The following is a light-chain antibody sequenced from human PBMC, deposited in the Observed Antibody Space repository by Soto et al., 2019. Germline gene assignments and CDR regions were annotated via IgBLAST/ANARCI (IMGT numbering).Light chain of an antibody. CDR2: GAS. Sequence: SVLTQSPGTLSLSPGERAALSCRASQNVSSNLLFWYQQHPGHSPRLLIYGASTRATGIPVRFSGSVSGTEFTLTITSLQSEDSAVYYCQEYNYWHPITFGGGTKVDIK. V-gene: IGKV3-15*01. CDR3: QEYNYWHPIT. CDR1: QNVSSN. J-gene: IGKJ4*01.